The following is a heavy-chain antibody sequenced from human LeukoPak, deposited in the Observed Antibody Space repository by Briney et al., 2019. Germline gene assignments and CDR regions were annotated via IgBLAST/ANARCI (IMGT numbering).Heavy chain of an antibody. V-gene: IGHV3-23*01. J-gene: IGHJ4*02. Sequence: PGGSLRLSCAASGFIFSDYYMSWIRQAPGKGLEWVSGISHSGGSTYYADSVKGRFTNSRDNSRNTLYLQINSLRADDTAVYYCAKGVIQSSGWSSEFDYWGQGTLVTVSS. CDR2: ISHSGGST. D-gene: IGHD6-19*01. CDR3: AKGVIQSSGWSSEFDY. CDR1: GFIFSDYY.